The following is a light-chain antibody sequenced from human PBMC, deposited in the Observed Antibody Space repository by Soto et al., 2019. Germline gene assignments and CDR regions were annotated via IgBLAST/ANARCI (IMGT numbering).Light chain of an antibody. Sequence: DIQMTQSPSSLSASVGDRVTITCQASQDISNYLNWYQQKPGKAPKLLIYDASNLETGVPSRFSGSGSGTDFTFTISSLQPEDSATYYCQQYYNLPSYTFGQGTKLEIK. CDR1: QDISNY. J-gene: IGKJ2*01. CDR2: DAS. V-gene: IGKV1-33*01. CDR3: QQYYNLPSYT.